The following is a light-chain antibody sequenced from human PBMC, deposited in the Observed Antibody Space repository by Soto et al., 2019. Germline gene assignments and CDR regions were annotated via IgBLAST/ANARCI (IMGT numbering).Light chain of an antibody. CDR2: DAS. J-gene: IGKJ1*01. V-gene: IGKV1-5*01. CDR1: QSISSW. CDR3: QQYNSYSLRT. Sequence: DIQMTQSPSTLSASVGDRVTITCRASQSISSWLAWYQQKPWKAPKLLIYDASSLESGVPSRFSGSGSGTEFTLTISSMQPDDFATYYCQQYNSYSLRTFGQGTKVDIK.